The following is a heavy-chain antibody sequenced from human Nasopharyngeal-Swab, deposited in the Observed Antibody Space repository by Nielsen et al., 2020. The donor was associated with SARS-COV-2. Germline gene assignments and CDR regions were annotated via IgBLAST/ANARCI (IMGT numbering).Heavy chain of an antibody. CDR2: VYYTGST. CDR3: ARAPHYTSGWYQFDT. V-gene: IGHV4-59*01. Sequence: SETLSLTCTVSGGSISSFYWTWMRQPPGKGLEWIGYVYYTGSTRYNPSLKIRLTISVDTSKNQFSLKLTYMTAADTAVYFCARAPHYTSGWYQFDTWGQGTLVSVSS. CDR1: GGSISSFY. D-gene: IGHD6-19*01. J-gene: IGHJ5*02.